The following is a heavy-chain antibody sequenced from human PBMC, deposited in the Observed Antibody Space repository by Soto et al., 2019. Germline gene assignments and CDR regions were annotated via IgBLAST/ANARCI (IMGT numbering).Heavy chain of an antibody. J-gene: IGHJ4*02. V-gene: IGHV3-15*01. Sequence: GGSLRLSCAASVFAFSPAWMTWVRQAPGKGLEWVALIKSKTSGETRAYAAPVKGRFTISRDDSENTVFLQMDSLKTEDTAVYYCVMDDAARGFGKLDYWGRGTLVTVSS. CDR1: VFAFSPAW. CDR2: IKSKTSGETR. D-gene: IGHD3-10*01. CDR3: VMDDAARGFGKLDY.